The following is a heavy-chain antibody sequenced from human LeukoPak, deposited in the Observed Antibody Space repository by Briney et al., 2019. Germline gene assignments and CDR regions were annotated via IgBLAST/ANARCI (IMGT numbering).Heavy chain of an antibody. V-gene: IGHV1-8*02. J-gene: IGHJ6*02. Sequence: ASVKVSCKASGGTFSSYAINWVRQATGQGLEWMGWMNPNNGNTGYAQKFQGRVTMTRNTSISTAYMELSSLRSEDTAVYYCAAYGDYDDGGYYYYGMDVWGQGTTVTVSS. D-gene: IGHD4-17*01. CDR1: GGTFSSYA. CDR3: AAYGDYDDGGYYYYGMDV. CDR2: MNPNNGNT.